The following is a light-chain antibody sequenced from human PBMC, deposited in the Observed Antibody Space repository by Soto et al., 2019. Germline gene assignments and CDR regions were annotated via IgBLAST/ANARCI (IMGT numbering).Light chain of an antibody. V-gene: IGKV3-11*01. J-gene: IGKJ1*01. CDR3: QQRSSWWT. Sequence: EIVLTQSPATLSLSPGERATLSCRASQSVSSYLAWYRQKPGQAPKLLIYDASNRATGIPARFSGSGSGTDFTLTISSLEPEDFAVYYCQQRSSWWTFGQGTKVEVK. CDR1: QSVSSY. CDR2: DAS.